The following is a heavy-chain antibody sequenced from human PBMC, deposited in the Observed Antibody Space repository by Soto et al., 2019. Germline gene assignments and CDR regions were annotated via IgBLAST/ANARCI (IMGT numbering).Heavy chain of an antibody. CDR1: GDSISSRCYY. V-gene: IGHV4-39*01. CDR3: ARQRTSVVTQAYFDE. J-gene: IGHJ4*02. CDR2: IYYSGST. D-gene: IGHD2-21*02. Sequence: PSETLSLTCTVTGDSISSRCYYWGWIRQPPGKGLEGLGSIYYSGSTYNNPSLRSRLSVSIATSQDKLCLKLRAVTAAARALVLCARQRTSVVTQAYFDEWGPGSPVTVS.